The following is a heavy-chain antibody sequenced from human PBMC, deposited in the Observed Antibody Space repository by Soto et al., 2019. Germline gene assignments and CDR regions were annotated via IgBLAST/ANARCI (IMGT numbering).Heavy chain of an antibody. J-gene: IGHJ4*02. CDR1: GYTFTVYY. V-gene: IGHV1-2*02. D-gene: IGHD1-26*01. Sequence: ASVKGCCKASGYTFTVYYMHWVRQAPGQGLEWMGWINPKSGGTMYPQKFQGRVTMTWDTSISTAYMALTRLRSDDTAVYYCARDLAKGGGSAGFDYWGQGTLVTVSS. CDR3: ARDLAKGGGSAGFDY. CDR2: INPKSGGT.